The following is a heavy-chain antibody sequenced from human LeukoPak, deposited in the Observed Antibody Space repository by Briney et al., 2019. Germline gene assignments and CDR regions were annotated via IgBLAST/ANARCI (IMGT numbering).Heavy chain of an antibody. CDR1: GFTLSSNY. J-gene: IGHJ4*02. CDR3: AKGGGFAKYYFDY. V-gene: IGHV3-66*01. CDR2: IYSGGST. Sequence: GGSLRLSCAASGFTLSSNYLGWVRQAPGKGLEWVSHIYSGGSTYHVDAVKGRFTISRDTSENMVFLQMNSLRAEDTAVYYCAKGGGFAKYYFDYWGQGTLVTVSS. D-gene: IGHD3-16*01.